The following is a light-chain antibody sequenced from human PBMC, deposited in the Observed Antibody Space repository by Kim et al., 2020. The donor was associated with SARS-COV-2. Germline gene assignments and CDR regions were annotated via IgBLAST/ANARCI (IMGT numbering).Light chain of an antibody. J-gene: IGKJ5*01. CDR2: GAS. CDR3: QQYSDWRPST. V-gene: IGKV3-15*01. Sequence: SPGERVTLSCRASQSISSNFAWYQQKTAQAPRRLISGASTRATNIPSRFCGSGSGREFTLTITTLQSEDFAIYYCQQYSDWRPSTFGQGTRLEIK. CDR1: QSISSN.